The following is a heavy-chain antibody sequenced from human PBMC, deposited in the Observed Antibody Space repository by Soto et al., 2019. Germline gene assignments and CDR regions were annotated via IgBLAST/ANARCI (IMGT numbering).Heavy chain of an antibody. V-gene: IGHV3-21*01. CDR1: GFTFSSYS. Sequence: GGSLRLSCAASGFTFSSYSMNWVRQAPGKGLEWVSSISSSSYIYYADSVKGRFTISRDNAKNSLYLQMNSLRAEDTAVYYCASHSSSGLYGMDVWGQGTTVTVSS. CDR2: ISSSSYI. CDR3: ASHSSSGLYGMDV. J-gene: IGHJ6*02. D-gene: IGHD6-6*01.